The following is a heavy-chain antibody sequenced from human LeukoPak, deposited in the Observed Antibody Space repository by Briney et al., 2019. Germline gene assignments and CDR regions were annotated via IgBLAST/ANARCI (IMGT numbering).Heavy chain of an antibody. D-gene: IGHD5-24*01. J-gene: IGHJ4*02. CDR3: ARASTLASIPTLDY. CDR2: IIPILGIA. Sequence: GSSVKVSCKASGGTFSSYTISWVRQAPGQGLEWMGRIIPILGIANYAQKFQGRVTITADKSTSTAYMELSSLRSEDTAVYYCARASTLASIPTLDYWSQGTLVTVSS. CDR1: GGTFSSYT. V-gene: IGHV1-69*02.